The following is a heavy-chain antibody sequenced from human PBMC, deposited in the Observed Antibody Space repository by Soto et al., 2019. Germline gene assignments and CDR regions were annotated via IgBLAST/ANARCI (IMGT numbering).Heavy chain of an antibody. Sequence: QVQLQQSEPGLVKPSQTLSLTCAISGDSVSSSSVTWNWIRQSPSRGLEWLGRTCYRSKWYNDYAESVKSRITINPDTSKNQFSLHLNSVTPEDTAVYYCVRLIGNSWLDFWGQGTLVTVSS. J-gene: IGHJ5*01. CDR3: VRLIGNSWLDF. CDR2: TCYRSKWYN. D-gene: IGHD1-26*01. V-gene: IGHV6-1*01. CDR1: GDSVSSSSVT.